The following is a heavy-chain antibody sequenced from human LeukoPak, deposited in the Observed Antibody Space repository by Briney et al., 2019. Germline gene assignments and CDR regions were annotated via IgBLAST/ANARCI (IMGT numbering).Heavy chain of an antibody. CDR3: AKDPNSGSYLDY. Sequence: GGSLRLSCAASGFTFSSYAMSWVRQAPGKGLEWVSAISGSGGSTNYADSVKGRFTISRDNPKNTLYLQVNSLRAEDTAVYYCAKDPNSGSYLDYWGQGTLVTVSS. CDR1: GFTFSSYA. CDR2: ISGSGGST. V-gene: IGHV3-23*01. J-gene: IGHJ4*02. D-gene: IGHD1-26*01.